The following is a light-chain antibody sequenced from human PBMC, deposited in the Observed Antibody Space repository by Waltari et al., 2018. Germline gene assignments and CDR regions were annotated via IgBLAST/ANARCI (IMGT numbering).Light chain of an antibody. Sequence: QSALTQPASVPGSPGPSITLSCIGTSSDVGGYSLVSWYQQHPGKAPKLMIYEDSKRPAGXSNRLSGLKTGNTASLTISGLQAEDEADYYCCSYVRNVTWVFGGGTKLTVL. J-gene: IGLJ3*02. V-gene: IGLV2-23*01. CDR3: CSYVRNVTWV. CDR2: EDS. CDR1: SSDVGGYSL.